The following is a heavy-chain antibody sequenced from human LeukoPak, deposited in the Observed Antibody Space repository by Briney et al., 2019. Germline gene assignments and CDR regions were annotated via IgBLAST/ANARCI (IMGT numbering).Heavy chain of an antibody. D-gene: IGHD3-16*01. CDR3: ARDAGGLQVWNWFDV. V-gene: IGHV1-2*02. Sequence: ASVTVSCKASGYTFTGHYMHWVRQAPGQGLEWMGWINPSNGASNIVQKFQGRVTMTRDTSISTVYMDLTWLRFDDTAVYYCARDAGGLQVWNWFDVWGRGNLVIVSS. CDR2: INPSNGAS. J-gene: IGHJ5*01. CDR1: GYTFTGHY.